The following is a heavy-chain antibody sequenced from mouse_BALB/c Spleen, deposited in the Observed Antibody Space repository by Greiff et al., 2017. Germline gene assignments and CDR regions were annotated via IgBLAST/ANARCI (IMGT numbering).Heavy chain of an antibody. J-gene: IGHJ4*01. CDR1: GYTFTSYW. D-gene: IGHD1-1*02. CDR3: TRFGISYGYAMDY. CDR2: IYPSDSYT. Sequence: QVQLQQPGAELVRPGASVKLSCKASGYTFTSYWINWVKQRPGQGLEWIGNIYPSDSYTNYNQKFKDKATLTVDKSSSTAYMQLSSPTSEDSAVYYCTRFGISYGYAMDYWGQGTSVTVSA. V-gene: IGHV1-69*02.